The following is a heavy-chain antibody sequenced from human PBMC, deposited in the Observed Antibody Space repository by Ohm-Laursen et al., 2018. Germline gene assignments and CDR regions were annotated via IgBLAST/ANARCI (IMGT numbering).Heavy chain of an antibody. J-gene: IGHJ6*02. CDR2: IWYDGVNK. V-gene: IGHV3-33*01. CDR3: AGDKEVRGVIGITRGFYGMDV. CDR1: GFTFSAYG. Sequence: SLRLSCAASGFTFSAYGMHWVRQAPGKGLEWVADIWYDGVNKYYADSVKGRFTISRDNSKNTVYLQMNSLRAEDTALYYCAGDKEVRGVIGITRGFYGMDVWGQGTTVTVSS. D-gene: IGHD3-10*01.